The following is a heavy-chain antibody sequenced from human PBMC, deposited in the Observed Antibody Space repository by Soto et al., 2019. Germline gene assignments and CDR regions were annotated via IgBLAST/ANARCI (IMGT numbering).Heavy chain of an antibody. V-gene: IGHV4-34*01. CDR1: DASFSDSY. D-gene: IGHD1-1*01. CDR3: AREVPSRYFDL. CDR2: INHSGST. Sequence: SETLYLTCAVYDASFSDSYWNWIRQPPGKGLEWIGEINHSGSTIYNTSLESRVTISLDTSRKQFTLKMRSATAADTAVYYCAREVPSRYFDLWGRGTPVTVSS. J-gene: IGHJ2*01.